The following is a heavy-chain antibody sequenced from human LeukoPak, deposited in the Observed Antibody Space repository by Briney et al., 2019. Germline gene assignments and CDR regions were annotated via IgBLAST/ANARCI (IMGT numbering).Heavy chain of an antibody. J-gene: IGHJ5*02. CDR1: GGSISSYY. CDR2: IYYSGST. V-gene: IGHV4-59*01. CDR3: ARSRTTVNWFDP. Sequence: SETLSLTCTVSGGSISSYYWSWIRQPPGKGLEWIGYIYYSGSTDYNPSLKSRVTISVDTSKNQFSLKLSSVTAADTAVYYCARSRTTVNWFDPWGQGTLVTVSS. D-gene: IGHD4-11*01.